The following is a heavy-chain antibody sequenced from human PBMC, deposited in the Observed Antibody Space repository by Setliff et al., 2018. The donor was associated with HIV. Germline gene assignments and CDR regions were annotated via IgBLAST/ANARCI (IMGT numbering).Heavy chain of an antibody. CDR2: INHSGST. V-gene: IGHV4-34*01. CDR3: AAASSWDPLLDY. Sequence: PSETLSLTCAVYGGSFSGYYWSWIRQPPGKGLEWIGEINHSGSTNYNPSLKSRVTILVDTSKNQFSLKLSSVTAADTAVYYCAAASSWDPLLDYWGQGTLVTVSS. J-gene: IGHJ4*02. CDR1: GGSFSGYY. D-gene: IGHD6-13*01.